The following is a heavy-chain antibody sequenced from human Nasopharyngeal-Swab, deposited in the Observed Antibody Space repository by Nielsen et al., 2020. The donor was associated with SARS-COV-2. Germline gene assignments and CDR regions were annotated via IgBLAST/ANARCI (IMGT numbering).Heavy chain of an antibody. J-gene: IGHJ6*02. CDR3: ARDRPITTVTDYYGMDV. CDR2: ISSSSSYM. CDR1: GFTFSSYS. Sequence: GESLKISCAASGFTFSSYSMNWVRQAPGKGLEWVSSISSSSSYMYYADSVKGRFTISRDNAKNSLYLQMNSLRAEDTAVYYCARDRPITTVTDYYGMDVWGQGTTVTVSS. V-gene: IGHV3-21*01. D-gene: IGHD4-17*01.